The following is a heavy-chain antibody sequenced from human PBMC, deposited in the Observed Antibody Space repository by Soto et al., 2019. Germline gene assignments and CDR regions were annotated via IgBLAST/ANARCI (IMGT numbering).Heavy chain of an antibody. CDR3: ARVPSPKWIQPPDRFDP. CDR2: IYYSGSP. V-gene: IGHV4-31*03. D-gene: IGHD5-18*01. CDR1: GGSISSGGYY. J-gene: IGHJ5*02. Sequence: QVQLQESGPGLVKPSQTLSLTCTVSGGSISSGGYYWSWIRQHPGKGLEWIVYIYYSGSPYYNPSRASRVTISVDTTKNQFSLKLSSVTAADTAVYYCARVPSPKWIQPPDRFDPWGRGTRVTVAS.